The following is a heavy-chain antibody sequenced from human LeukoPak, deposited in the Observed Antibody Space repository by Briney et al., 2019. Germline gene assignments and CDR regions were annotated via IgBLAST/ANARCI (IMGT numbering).Heavy chain of an antibody. D-gene: IGHD2-21*01. V-gene: IGHV3-21*01. CDR1: GFTFSTYA. J-gene: IGHJ4*02. Sequence: PGGSLRLSCAASGFTFSTYAMSWVRQAPGKGLEWVSGIKSSGTDTYYADSVKGRFTISRDNAKNSLYLQMNSLRAEDTAVYYCARDSPTLDHSDFDYWGQGTLVTVSS. CDR3: ARDSPTLDHSDFDY. CDR2: IKSSGTDT.